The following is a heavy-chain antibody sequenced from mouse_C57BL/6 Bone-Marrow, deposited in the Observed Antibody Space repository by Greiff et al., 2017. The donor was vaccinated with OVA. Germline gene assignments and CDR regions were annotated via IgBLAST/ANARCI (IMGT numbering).Heavy chain of an antibody. V-gene: IGHV1-81*01. Sequence: QVQLKESGAELARPGASVKLSCKASGYTFTSYGISWVKQRTGQGLEWIGAIYPRSGNTYYNEKFKGKATLTADKSSSTAYMELRSLTSEDSAVYFCARPTVVANWYFDVWGTGTTVTVSS. J-gene: IGHJ1*03. CDR1: GYTFTSYG. CDR2: IYPRSGNT. D-gene: IGHD1-1*01. CDR3: ARPTVVANWYFDV.